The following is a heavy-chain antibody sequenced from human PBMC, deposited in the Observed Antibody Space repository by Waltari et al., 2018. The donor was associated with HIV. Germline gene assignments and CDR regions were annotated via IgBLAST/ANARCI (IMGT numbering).Heavy chain of an antibody. CDR2: IYPGDSDT. D-gene: IGHD3-10*01. J-gene: IGHJ4*02. CDR3: ARLGSYGSGSRPFFFDY. CDR1: GYSFTSYW. V-gene: IGHV5-51*03. Sequence: EVQLVQSGAEVKKPGESLKISCKGSGYSFTSYWIAWVRQMPGKGLEWMGIIYPGDSDTKDRPSFQGQVTISADKSSTTAYLQWRSLEASDSAIYYCARLGSYGSGSRPFFFDYWGQGTLVTVSS.